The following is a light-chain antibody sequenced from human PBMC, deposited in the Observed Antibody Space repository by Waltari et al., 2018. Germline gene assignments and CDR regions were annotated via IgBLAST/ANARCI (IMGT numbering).Light chain of an antibody. CDR1: QSISSW. Sequence: DIQMTQSPSTLSASVGDRVPITCRASQSISSWLAWYQQKPGKAPKLLIYDASSLESGVPSRFSGSGSGTEFTLTISSLQPDDFATYYCQQYNSYLLTFGGGTKVEIK. J-gene: IGKJ4*01. CDR2: DAS. V-gene: IGKV1-5*01. CDR3: QQYNSYLLT.